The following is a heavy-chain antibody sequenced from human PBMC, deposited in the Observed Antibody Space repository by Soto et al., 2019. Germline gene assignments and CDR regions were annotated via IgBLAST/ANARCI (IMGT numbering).Heavy chain of an antibody. D-gene: IGHD3-10*01. CDR2: INPSGGST. V-gene: IGHV1-46*01. CDR3: AISSVRGVIGY. CDR1: GYTFTSYY. J-gene: IGHJ4*02. Sequence: ASVKVSCKASGYTFTSYYMHWVRQAPGQGLEWMGIINPSGGSTSYAQKFQGRVTMTRDTSTSTVYMELSSLRSEDTAVYYCAISSVRGVIGYWGQGTLVTVSS.